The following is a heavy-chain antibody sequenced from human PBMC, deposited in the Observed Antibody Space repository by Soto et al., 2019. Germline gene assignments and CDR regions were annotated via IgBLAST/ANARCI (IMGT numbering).Heavy chain of an antibody. J-gene: IGHJ4*02. CDR1: GGSISRSTYH. CDR2: IYYSGST. D-gene: IGHD6-6*01. V-gene: IGHV4-39*01. Sequence: SETLSLTCTVSGGSISRSTYHWGWIRQPPGKGLEWIGTIYYSGSTYYNPSLKSRVTISIDTSKNQFSLTLSSVTAADTAVYYCARPEYSSSSAEYYFDYWGRGTLVTVSS. CDR3: ARPEYSSSSAEYYFDY.